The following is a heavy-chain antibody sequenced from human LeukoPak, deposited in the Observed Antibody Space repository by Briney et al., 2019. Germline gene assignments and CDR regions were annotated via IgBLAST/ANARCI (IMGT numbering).Heavy chain of an antibody. V-gene: IGHV3-7*01. D-gene: IGHD6-13*01. Sequence: GGSLRLSCAASGFTFSAYWMSWVRQAPGKGLEWVANIKQDGSGKYYVDSVKGRFTISRDNAKNSLYLQMNSLRAEDTAMYYCARDSAGNDYWGQGTLVTVSS. CDR3: ARDSAGNDY. J-gene: IGHJ4*02. CDR2: IKQDGSGK. CDR1: GFTFSAYW.